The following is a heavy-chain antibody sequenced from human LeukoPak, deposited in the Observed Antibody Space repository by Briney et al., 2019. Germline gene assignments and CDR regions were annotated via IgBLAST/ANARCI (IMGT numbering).Heavy chain of an antibody. Sequence: PSETLSLTCDVSGASINSYYWSWFRQPAGKGLEWIGRIYTTENTNYNPSLKSRVTISVDKSNNQFSLRLTSVTAADTGVYYCARVGSSGWAENWGQGTLVTVSS. CDR2: IYTTENT. CDR3: ARVGSSGWAEN. D-gene: IGHD6-19*01. CDR1: GASINSYY. J-gene: IGHJ4*02. V-gene: IGHV4-4*07.